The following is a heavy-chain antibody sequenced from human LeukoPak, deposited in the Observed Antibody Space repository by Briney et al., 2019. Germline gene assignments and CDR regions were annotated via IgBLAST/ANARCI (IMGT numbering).Heavy chain of an antibody. Sequence: SVKVSCKATGDTFTSYYVHWVRQAPGQGPEWMGIINPSGSSTTYAQQFQGRITMTRDTSTSTVYMELSSLKSDDTAVYYCARDRVVGATGFDYWGQGTLVTVSS. J-gene: IGHJ4*02. CDR1: GDTFTSYY. D-gene: IGHD1-26*01. CDR3: ARDRVVGATGFDY. V-gene: IGHV1-46*01. CDR2: INPSGSST.